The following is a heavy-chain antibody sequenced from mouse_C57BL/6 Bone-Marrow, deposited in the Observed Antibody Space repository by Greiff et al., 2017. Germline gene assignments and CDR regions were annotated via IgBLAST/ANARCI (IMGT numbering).Heavy chain of an antibody. CDR2: IYPGSGNT. CDR1: GYSFTSYY. Sequence: VQLQQSGPELVKPGASVKISCKASGYSFTSYYIHWVKQRPGQGLEWIGWIYPGSGNTKYNEKFKGKATLTADTSSSTASMQLSSLTSEDSAVYYGARGVGWFAYWGKGTLVTVSA. CDR3: ARGVGWFAY. J-gene: IGHJ3*01. D-gene: IGHD1-1*02. V-gene: IGHV1-66*01.